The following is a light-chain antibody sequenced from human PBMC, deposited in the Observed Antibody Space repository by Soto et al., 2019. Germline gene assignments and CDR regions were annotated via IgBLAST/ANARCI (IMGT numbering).Light chain of an antibody. CDR1: QGIRSA. Sequence: AIQVTQSPSSLSASVGDRVTITCRTSQGIRSALGWYQQKPGKVPKLMIYDASSLESGVPSRFSGSGSGTEFTLTINSLQPEDFAVYYCQQRSNWPPITFGQGTRLEIK. CDR3: QQRSNWPPIT. V-gene: IGKV1-13*02. CDR2: DAS. J-gene: IGKJ5*01.